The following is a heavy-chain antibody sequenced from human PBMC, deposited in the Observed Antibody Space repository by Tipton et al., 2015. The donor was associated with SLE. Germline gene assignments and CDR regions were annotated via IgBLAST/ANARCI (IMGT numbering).Heavy chain of an antibody. D-gene: IGHD2-2*01. CDR1: GGSFSGFY. CDR2: IDHSGST. J-gene: IGHJ4*02. CDR3: ARGPTGSSAREDT. Sequence: TLSLTCAVYGGSFSGFYWNWIRQPPGKGLEWIGEIDHSGSTNYNPSLKSRVTISLDTSKNQFPLKPSSVTAADTAVYYCARGPTGSSAREDTWGQGTLVTVSS. V-gene: IGHV4-34*01.